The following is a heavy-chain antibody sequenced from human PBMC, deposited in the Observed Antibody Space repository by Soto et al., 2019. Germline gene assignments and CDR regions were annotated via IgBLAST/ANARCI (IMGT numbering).Heavy chain of an antibody. D-gene: IGHD1-26*01. CDR3: ARPTYGSADY. V-gene: IGHV5-51*03. J-gene: IGHJ4*02. Sequence: EVQLVQSGAEVKKPGESLKISCKGSGYTFTSYWIGWVRQMPGRGLEWMGIIWPGDSNTKYSPAFQGQVTISVDKSISTAYLHWSSLKASDTAIYYCARPTYGSADYLGQGTLVTVSS. CDR1: GYTFTSYW. CDR2: IWPGDSNT.